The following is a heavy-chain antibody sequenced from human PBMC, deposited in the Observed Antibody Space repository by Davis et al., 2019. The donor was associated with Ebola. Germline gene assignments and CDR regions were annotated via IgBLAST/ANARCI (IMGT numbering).Heavy chain of an antibody. J-gene: IGHJ6*02. Sequence: MPSETLSLTCTVSGGSISSYYWSWIRQPPGKGLEWIGYIYYSGSTNYNPSLKSRVTISVDTSKNQFSLKLSSVTAADTAVYYCARYYDYNDYYYYYGMDVWGQGATVTVSS. CDR2: IYYSGST. D-gene: IGHD3-16*01. CDR1: GGSISSYY. CDR3: ARYYDYNDYYYYYGMDV. V-gene: IGHV4-59*12.